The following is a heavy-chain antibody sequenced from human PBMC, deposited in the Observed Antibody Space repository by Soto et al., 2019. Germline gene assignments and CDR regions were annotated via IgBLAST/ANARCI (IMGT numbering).Heavy chain of an antibody. Sequence: SQTLSLTCAISGDSVSSKSAAWNRIRQSPSRGLEWLGRTYYRSKWSTDYAVSVKGRITVNPDTSKNQFSLHLNSVTPEDTAVYYCARALAGSYDYWGQGTLVTVSS. V-gene: IGHV6-1*01. J-gene: IGHJ4*02. CDR3: ARALAGSYDY. CDR2: TYYRSKWST. CDR1: GDSVSSKSAA. D-gene: IGHD1-26*01.